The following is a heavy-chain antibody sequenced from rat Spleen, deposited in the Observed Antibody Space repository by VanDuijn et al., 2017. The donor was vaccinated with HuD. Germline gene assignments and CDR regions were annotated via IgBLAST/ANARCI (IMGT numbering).Heavy chain of an antibody. Sequence: EVQLVESGGGLVQPGRSLKLSCVASGFTFNNYWMTWIRQAPGKGLEWVASITNTGGSTYYPDSVKGRFTISRDNAKSTLYLQMNSLRSEDTATYYCTRGGFITMMVPFFGYWGQGVMVTVSS. J-gene: IGHJ2*01. D-gene: IGHD1-12*02. V-gene: IGHV5-31*01. CDR2: ITNTGGST. CDR1: GFTFNNYW. CDR3: TRGGFITMMVPFFGY.